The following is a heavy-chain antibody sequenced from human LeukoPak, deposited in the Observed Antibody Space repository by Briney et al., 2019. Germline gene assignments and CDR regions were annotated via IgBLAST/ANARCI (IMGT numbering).Heavy chain of an antibody. Sequence: GESLKISCHTSGYSFTSYWIAWVRQRPGKGLEWVGVMYPGESDTRYSPSFQGQVTISADKSINTAYLQWSSLKASDTAMYYCARHDGVSAPGNYWGQGTLVTVSS. V-gene: IGHV5-51*01. D-gene: IGHD6-13*01. CDR1: GYSFTSYW. CDR2: MYPGESDT. J-gene: IGHJ4*02. CDR3: ARHDGVSAPGNY.